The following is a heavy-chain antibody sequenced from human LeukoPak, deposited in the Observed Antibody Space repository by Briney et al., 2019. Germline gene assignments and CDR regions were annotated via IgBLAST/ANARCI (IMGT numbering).Heavy chain of an antibody. CDR2: IYTNGST. Sequence: SETLSLTCTVSGGSISSYYWSWIRQPAGKGLEWIGRIYTNGSTNYNPSLKSRVTMSVDTSKNQFSLKLSSVTAADTAVYYCARDMAATVWYFDLWGRGTLVTVSS. D-gene: IGHD2-15*01. CDR1: GGSISSYY. J-gene: IGHJ2*01. V-gene: IGHV4-4*07. CDR3: ARDMAATVWYFDL.